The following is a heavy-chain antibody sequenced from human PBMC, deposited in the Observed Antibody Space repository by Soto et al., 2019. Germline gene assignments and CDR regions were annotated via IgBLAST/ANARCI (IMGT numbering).Heavy chain of an antibody. D-gene: IGHD2-2*01. V-gene: IGHV4-39*01. CDR2: IYSGGNT. Sequence: QLQVQESGPGQVKPSQTLSLTCTVSGGSLTSHHYYWGWIRQPPGKGLEWIGSIYSGGNTYYNPSLRSRLTIFVDTAKNLISLKLNSVTAADSAIYYCGSGPSTTWIDNWGLGTQVSVSS. J-gene: IGHJ4*02. CDR1: GGSLTSHHYY. CDR3: GSGPSTTWIDN.